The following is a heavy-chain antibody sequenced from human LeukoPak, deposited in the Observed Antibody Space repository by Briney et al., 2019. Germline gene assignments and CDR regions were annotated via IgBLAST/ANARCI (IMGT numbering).Heavy chain of an antibody. V-gene: IGHV1-18*01. CDR2: ISTYNGDR. J-gene: IGHJ4*02. Sequence: GASVKVSCKASGYTFTSYGITWVRQAPGRGLEWMGWISTYNGDRKYAQKFQGRVTLTTDTSTTTAYMELRSLRSDDTAVYYCSRDPSNTSGWYIYFDYWGQGTLVTVSS. CDR3: SRDPSNTSGWYIYFDY. CDR1: GYTFTSYG. D-gene: IGHD6-19*01.